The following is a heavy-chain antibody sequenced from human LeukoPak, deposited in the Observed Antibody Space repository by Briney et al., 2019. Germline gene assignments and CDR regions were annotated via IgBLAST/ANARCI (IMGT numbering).Heavy chain of an antibody. D-gene: IGHD3-10*01. J-gene: IGHJ5*02. V-gene: IGHV4-59*12. CDR2: IYYSGST. CDR3: ARDRNYYGSASKRGWFDP. Sequence: SETLSLTCTVSGGSISSYYWSWIRQPPGKGLEWIGYIYYSGSTNYNPSLKSRVTISVDTSKNQFSLKLSSVTAADTAVYYCARDRNYYGSASKRGWFDPWGQGTLVTVSS. CDR1: GGSISSYY.